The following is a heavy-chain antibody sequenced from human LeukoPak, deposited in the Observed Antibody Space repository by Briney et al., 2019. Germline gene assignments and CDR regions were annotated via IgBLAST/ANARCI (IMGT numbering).Heavy chain of an antibody. V-gene: IGHV4-34*01. CDR3: ARGGGAAGAGYYYYYMDV. Sequence: SETLSLTCAVYGGPFSGYYWSWIRQPPGKGLEWIGEINHSGSTNYNPSLKSRVTISVDTSKNQFSLKLSSVTAADTAVYYCARGGGAAGAGYYYYYMDVWGKGTTVTVSS. J-gene: IGHJ6*03. D-gene: IGHD1-26*01. CDR2: INHSGST. CDR1: GGPFSGYY.